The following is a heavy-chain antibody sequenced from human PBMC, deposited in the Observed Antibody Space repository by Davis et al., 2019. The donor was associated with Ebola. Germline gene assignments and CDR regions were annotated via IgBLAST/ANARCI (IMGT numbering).Heavy chain of an antibody. V-gene: IGHV5-51*01. J-gene: IGHJ4*02. CDR3: ARQIRSSGYFDY. CDR2: IYLDDSDT. Sequence: GESLKISCKTSGRSSTTYWIAWVRQLPGKGLEWMGVIYLDDSDTKYNPSFQGQVTISADKSISTAYLQWSSLKASDTAMYYCARQIRSSGYFDYWGQGTLVTVSS. D-gene: IGHD6-19*01. CDR1: GRSSTTYW.